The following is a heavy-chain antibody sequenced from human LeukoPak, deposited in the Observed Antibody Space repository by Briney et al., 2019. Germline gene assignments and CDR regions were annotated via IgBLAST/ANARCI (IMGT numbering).Heavy chain of an antibody. V-gene: IGHV3-30*02. CDR3: ARVNNWNYDYY. D-gene: IGHD1-7*01. CDR1: GFTFSSYG. J-gene: IGHJ4*02. CDR2: IRYDGSKK. Sequence: GESLRLSCAASGFTFSSYGMHWVRQAPGKGLEWVTFIRYDGSKKYYADSVKGRFTISRDNAKNSLYLQMNSLRAEDTAVYYCARVNNWNYDYYWGQGTLVTVSS.